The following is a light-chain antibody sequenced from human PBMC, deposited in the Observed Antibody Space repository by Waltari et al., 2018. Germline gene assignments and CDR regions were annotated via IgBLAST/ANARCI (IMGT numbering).Light chain of an antibody. Sequence: PHPCKASQRFTPNLAWYPPIPGQAPRPLIYGASTRATGIPARFSGSGSGTKFTLTISSLEPEDFAVYFCQQYESSVTFGGGTKVEIK. V-gene: IGKV3-15*01. CDR3: QQYESSVT. J-gene: IGKJ4*01. CDR1: QRFTPN. CDR2: GAS.